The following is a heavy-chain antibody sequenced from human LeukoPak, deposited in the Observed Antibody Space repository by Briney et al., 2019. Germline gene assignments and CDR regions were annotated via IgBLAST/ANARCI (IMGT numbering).Heavy chain of an antibody. Sequence: GGSLRLSCAASGFTFSSFGMNWVRQAPGKGLEWVSSISSSSSYIYYADSVKGRFTNPRDKAQNSLYLQMNSLRAEDTAVYYCAREDRSFWSGYSDYYYYYYMDVWGKGTTVTVSS. D-gene: IGHD3-3*01. J-gene: IGHJ6*03. CDR3: AREDRSFWSGYSDYYYYYYMDV. CDR1: GFTFSSFG. V-gene: IGHV3-21*01. CDR2: ISSSSSYI.